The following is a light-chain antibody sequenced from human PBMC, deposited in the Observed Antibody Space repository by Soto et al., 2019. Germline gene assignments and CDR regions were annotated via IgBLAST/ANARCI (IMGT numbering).Light chain of an antibody. J-gene: IGKJ5*01. CDR2: GAS. CDR3: HQYGTSPTT. V-gene: IGKV3-20*01. CDR1: QSVYSNF. Sequence: DIVLTQSPGTLSLSPGERATLSCRASQSVYSNFLAWYQQKPGQAPRLLIYGASSRATGIPDRCSGSGSGTDFTLTISRLEPEDFAVFYCHQYGTSPTTFGQGTRLEIK.